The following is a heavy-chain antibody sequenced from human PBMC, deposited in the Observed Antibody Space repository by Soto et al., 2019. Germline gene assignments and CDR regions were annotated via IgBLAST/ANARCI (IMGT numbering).Heavy chain of an antibody. CDR3: ARDGYLRGLTPNTPPQGGYV. J-gene: IGHJ6*04. D-gene: IGHD5-12*01. CDR1: GGTFSSYT. CDR2: IIPILGIA. V-gene: IGHV1-69*08. Sequence: QVQLVQSGAEVKKPGSSVKVSCKASGGTFSSYTISWVRQAPGQGLEWMGRIIPILGIANYAQKFQGRVTITADKSTSTAYMELSSLRSEDTAVYYCARDGYLRGLTPNTPPQGGYVWGKGTTVTVSS.